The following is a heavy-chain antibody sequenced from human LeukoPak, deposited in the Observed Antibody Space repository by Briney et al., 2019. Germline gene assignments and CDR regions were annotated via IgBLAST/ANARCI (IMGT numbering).Heavy chain of an antibody. CDR1: GFTFSTYA. J-gene: IGHJ3*02. Sequence: PGGSLRLSCAASGFTFSTYAMHWVRQAPGKGLEWVAVISYDGSSKYYADSVKGRFTISRDNSKNTLYLQMNSLRAEDTAVYYCAREYSSSWYKYAFDMWGQGTMVTVSS. CDR3: AREYSSSWYKYAFDM. CDR2: ISYDGSSK. V-gene: IGHV3-30*04. D-gene: IGHD6-13*01.